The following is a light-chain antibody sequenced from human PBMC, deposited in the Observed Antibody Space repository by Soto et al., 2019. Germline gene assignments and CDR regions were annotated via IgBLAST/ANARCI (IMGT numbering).Light chain of an antibody. CDR2: AAS. V-gene: IGKV1-39*01. J-gene: IGKJ1*01. CDR3: HQTAANPWT. CDR1: QNIGVY. Sequence: DIHMTQSPSSLSASVLDRFTITCRASQNIGVYLNWYQKKPGKAPKLLIHAASSLHSGVPSTFSGSGSGTDFALTISSLQPEDFATYYCHQTAANPWTFAQGTKVDIK.